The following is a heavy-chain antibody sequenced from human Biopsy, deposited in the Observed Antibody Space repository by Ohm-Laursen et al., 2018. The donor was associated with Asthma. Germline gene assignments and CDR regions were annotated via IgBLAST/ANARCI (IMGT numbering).Heavy chain of an antibody. CDR1: GGTYSSHS. Sequence: ASVKVSCKASGGTYSSHSISWVRQAPGQRLEWMGWINAGNGNTKYSQKFQGRVTITRDTSASTAYMELSSLRSEDTAVYYCARPYYDSSGYYYENLSFDYWGQGTLVTVSS. J-gene: IGHJ4*02. D-gene: IGHD3-22*01. CDR3: ARPYYDSSGYYYENLSFDY. CDR2: INAGNGNT. V-gene: IGHV1-3*01.